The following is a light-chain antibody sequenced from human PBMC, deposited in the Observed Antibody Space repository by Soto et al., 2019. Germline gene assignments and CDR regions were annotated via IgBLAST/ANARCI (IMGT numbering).Light chain of an antibody. V-gene: IGLV1-47*01. J-gene: IGLJ3*02. Sequence: QLVLTQPPSASGTPGQRVTISCSGSSSNIGSNYVYWYQQLPGTAPKLLIYRNNQRPSGVPDRFSGSKSGTSASQAISGLRSEDEADYYCAAWDDSLSGWVFGGGTKLTVL. CDR1: SSNIGSNY. CDR3: AAWDDSLSGWV. CDR2: RNN.